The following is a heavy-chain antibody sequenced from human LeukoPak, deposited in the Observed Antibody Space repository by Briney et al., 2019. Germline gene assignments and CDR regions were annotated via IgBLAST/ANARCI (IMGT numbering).Heavy chain of an antibody. D-gene: IGHD3-10*01. J-gene: IGHJ4*02. V-gene: IGHV3-7*03. CDR3: AREPVRGVFDY. CDR1: GFTFSSYW. Sequence: GGSLRLSCAASGFTFSSYWMSWVHQAPGKGLEWVANIKQDGSEKYYVDSVKGRFTTSRDNAKNSLYLQMNSLRAEDTAVYYCAREPVRGVFDYWGQGTLVTVSS. CDR2: IKQDGSEK.